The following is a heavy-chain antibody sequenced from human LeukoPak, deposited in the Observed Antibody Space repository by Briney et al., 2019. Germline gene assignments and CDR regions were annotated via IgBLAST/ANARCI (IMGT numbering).Heavy chain of an antibody. CDR3: ARWGGPRYGLGSYRFDY. D-gene: IGHD3-10*01. CDR1: GGSISSGGYY. J-gene: IGHJ4*02. CDR2: IYYSGST. Sequence: PSQTLSLTCTVSGGSISSGGYYWSWIRQHPGKGLEWIGYIYYSGSTYYNPSLKSRVTISVDTSKNQFSLKLSSVTAADTAVYYWARWGGPRYGLGSYRFDYWGQGTLVTVSS. V-gene: IGHV4-31*03.